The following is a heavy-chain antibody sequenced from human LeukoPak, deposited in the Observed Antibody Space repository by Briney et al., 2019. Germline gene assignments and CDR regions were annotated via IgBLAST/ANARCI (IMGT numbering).Heavy chain of an antibody. CDR2: IVGSSSNI. V-gene: IGHV3-48*04. Sequence: PGGSLRLSCTASGFSFSTYSMNWVRQAPGKGLEWVSYIVGSSSNIYYADSVKGRFTISRDNAKNSLYLQRDSLRAEDTAENYCATDSPETAAFDYWGQGTLVTVSS. D-gene: IGHD1-1*01. CDR3: ATDSPETAAFDY. CDR1: GFSFSTYS. J-gene: IGHJ4*02.